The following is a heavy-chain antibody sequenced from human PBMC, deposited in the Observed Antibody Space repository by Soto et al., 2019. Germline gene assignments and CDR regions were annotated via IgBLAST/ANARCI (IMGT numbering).Heavy chain of an antibody. V-gene: IGHV1-18*01. CDR2: ISAYNGDK. D-gene: IGHD6-13*01. Sequence: VWTGPGVKKPGASVKVSCKASGYTFINYGVSWVRQAPGQGLEWMGWISAYNGDKKYAQNVQGRVTLTTDTSTSTAYMEMRTLRSDDTAAYYCARDGPHIPAVGDVWGQGTTVTVSS. CDR3: ARDGPHIPAVGDV. J-gene: IGHJ6*02. CDR1: GYTFINYG.